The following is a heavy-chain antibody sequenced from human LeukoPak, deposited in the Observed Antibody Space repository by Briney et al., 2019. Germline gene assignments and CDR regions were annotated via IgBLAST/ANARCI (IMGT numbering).Heavy chain of an antibody. V-gene: IGHV3-7*01. CDR1: GFTFSNYL. CDR3: ARNHLYYEIPVPRFTY. CDR2: IKADGSEK. Sequence: GGSLRLSCAASGFTFSNYLMTWVRQAPGKGLEWVADIKADGSEKYYVDSVKGRFTILRDNAKNSLYLQMSSLRAEDTAVYYCARNHLYYEIPVPRFTYWGQGPRVTVSP. D-gene: IGHD3-16*01. J-gene: IGHJ4*02.